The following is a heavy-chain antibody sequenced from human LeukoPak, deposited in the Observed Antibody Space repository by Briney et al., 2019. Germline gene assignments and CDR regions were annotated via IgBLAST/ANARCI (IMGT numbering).Heavy chain of an antibody. V-gene: IGHV1-18*01. CDR2: ISAYNGNT. CDR1: GYTFTSYG. Sequence: ASVKVSCKASGYTFTSYGISWVRQAPGQGLEWMAWISAYNGNTDYAQNLRGRVTMTTDTSTSTAYMELRSLRSDDTAVYYCARGTYYYDSSGYKIDYWGQGTLVTSST. CDR3: ARGTYYYDSSGYKIDY. D-gene: IGHD3-22*01. J-gene: IGHJ4*02.